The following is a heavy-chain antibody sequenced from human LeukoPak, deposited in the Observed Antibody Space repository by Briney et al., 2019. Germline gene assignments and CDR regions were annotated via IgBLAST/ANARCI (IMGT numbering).Heavy chain of an antibody. CDR1: GGTFSSYA. Sequence: SVKASCKASGGTFSSYAISWVRQAPGQGIEWMGGIIPIFVTANYAQKFQGRVTITADESTSTAYMELSSLRSEDTAVYYCARAPTFYCSGGSCYSSGYFQHWGQGTLVTVSS. CDR2: IIPIFVTA. V-gene: IGHV1-69*01. CDR3: ARAPTFYCSGGSCYSSGYFQH. J-gene: IGHJ1*01. D-gene: IGHD2-15*01.